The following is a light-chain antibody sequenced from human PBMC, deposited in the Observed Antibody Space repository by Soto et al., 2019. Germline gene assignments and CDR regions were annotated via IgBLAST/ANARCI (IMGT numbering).Light chain of an antibody. CDR1: EGIRND. V-gene: IGKV1-6*01. J-gene: IGKJ1*01. CDR2: GAF. Sequence: IQMTQSPSSLSASVGDRVTMTCRASEGIRNDLGWYQQKPGKAPKLPIFGAFRLQTGVPSRFSGSGSGTDFTLTITSLQPEDFATYYCLQNYNYPWTFGQGTKVEIK. CDR3: LQNYNYPWT.